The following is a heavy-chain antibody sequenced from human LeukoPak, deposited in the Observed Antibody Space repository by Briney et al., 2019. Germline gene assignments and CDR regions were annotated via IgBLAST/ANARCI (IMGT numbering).Heavy chain of an antibody. J-gene: IGHJ4*02. Sequence: PGGSLRLSCAASGFTFSGYSMNWVRQAPGEGLEWVSSVSTTGYYIYYADSVKGRFSISRDNAKNSLYLQMNSLRAEDTAVYYCARGGDCGTTSCYYFDFWGQGTRVTVSS. V-gene: IGHV3-21*01. CDR1: GFTFSGYS. CDR3: ARGGDCGTTSCYYFDF. CDR2: VSTTGYYI. D-gene: IGHD2-2*01.